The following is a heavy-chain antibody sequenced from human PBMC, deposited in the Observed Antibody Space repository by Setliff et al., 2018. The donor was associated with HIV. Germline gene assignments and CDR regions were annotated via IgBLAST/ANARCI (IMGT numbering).Heavy chain of an antibody. D-gene: IGHD3-3*02. CDR2: MNPNSGNT. CDR3: AREYHIASTDTRLANYFDY. Sequence: ASVKVSCKASGSTFSTYDINWVRQAPGQGPEWMGWMNPNSGNTGYAPKLQGRVTMTRNTSISTAYMELSSLRSEDTAVYNCAREYHIASTDTRLANYFDYWGQGTLVTVSS. V-gene: IGHV1-8*01. CDR1: GSTFSTYD. J-gene: IGHJ4*02.